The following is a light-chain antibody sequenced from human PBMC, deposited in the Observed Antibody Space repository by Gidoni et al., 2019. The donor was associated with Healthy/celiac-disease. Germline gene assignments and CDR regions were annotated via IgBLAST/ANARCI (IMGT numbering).Light chain of an antibody. CDR1: QNVSSY. CDR2: DAS. CDR3: RQRSNWPLT. Sequence: ELVSTQSPATLSLPPGERATLSCRASQNVSSYLAWSQQKPGQAPRLLIYDASNRATGIPARFSGSGSGTDVTLTISSLEHEDFAVYYCRQRSNWPLTFGGXTKVEIK. V-gene: IGKV3-11*01. J-gene: IGKJ4*01.